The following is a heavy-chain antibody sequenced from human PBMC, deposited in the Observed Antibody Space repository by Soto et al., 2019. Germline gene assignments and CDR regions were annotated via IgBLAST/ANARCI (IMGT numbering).Heavy chain of an antibody. CDR1: GDSVSSNSAA. Sequence: PSQTLSLTCAISGDSVSSNSAAWNWVRQSPSRGLEWLGRTYYRSKWYSDYAVSVQSRITINPDTSKNQFSLQLNSVTPEDTAISYCARGAAGAFDFWRQGTMVTVSS. J-gene: IGHJ3*01. V-gene: IGHV6-1*01. CDR2: TYYRSKWYS. CDR3: ARGAAGAFDF.